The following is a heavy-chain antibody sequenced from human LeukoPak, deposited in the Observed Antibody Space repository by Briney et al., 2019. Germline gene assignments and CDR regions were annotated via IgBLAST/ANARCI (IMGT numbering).Heavy chain of an antibody. V-gene: IGHV1-69*05. CDR3: ARAYYYGSGSSVPFDY. CDR2: IIPIFGTA. J-gene: IGHJ4*02. CDR1: GGTLSSYA. D-gene: IGHD3-10*01. Sequence: SVKVSCKASGGTLSSYAISLLRQAPGQGLEWMGRIIPIFGTANYAQKFQGRVTITTDESTSTAYMELSSLRSEDTAVYYCARAYYYGSGSSVPFDYWGQGTLVTVSS.